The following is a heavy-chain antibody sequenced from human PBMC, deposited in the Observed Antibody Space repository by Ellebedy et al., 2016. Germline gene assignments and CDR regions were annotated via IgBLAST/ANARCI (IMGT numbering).Heavy chain of an antibody. CDR2: IYYSGST. Sequence: SETLSLTXTVSGGSVSSGSYYWSWIRQPPGKGLEWIGYIYYSGSTNYNPSLKSRVTISVDTSKNQFSLKLSSVTAADTAVYYCARHSDWLGVGSWGQGTLVTVSS. J-gene: IGHJ4*02. V-gene: IGHV4-61*01. CDR3: ARHSDWLGVGS. CDR1: GGSVSSGSYY. D-gene: IGHD3-10*01.